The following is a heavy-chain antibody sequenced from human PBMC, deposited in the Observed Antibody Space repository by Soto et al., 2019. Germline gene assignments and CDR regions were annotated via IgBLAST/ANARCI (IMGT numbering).Heavy chain of an antibody. J-gene: IGHJ6*02. CDR2: INPNSGGT. V-gene: IGHV1-2*04. D-gene: IGHD3-10*01. CDR3: ATALRSGRRDLIYYYGMDV. CDR1: GYTFTGYY. Sequence: ASVKVSCKASGYTFTGYYMHWVRQAPGQGLEWMGWINPNSGGTNYAQKLQGWVTMTRDTSISTAYMELSRLRSDDTAVYYCATALRSGRRDLIYYYGMDVWGQGTTVTVSS.